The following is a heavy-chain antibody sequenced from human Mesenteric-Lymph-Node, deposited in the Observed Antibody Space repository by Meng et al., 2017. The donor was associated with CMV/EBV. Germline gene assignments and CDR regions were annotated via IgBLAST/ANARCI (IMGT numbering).Heavy chain of an antibody. D-gene: IGHD2-21*02. Sequence: GESLKISCAASGFTFSSYAMHWVRQAPGKGLEWVALISHDGSNKYYADSVKGRFSISRDNSKNTLYLQMNSLRAEDTAVYYCARVGAIVVVTYYFDYWGQGTLVTVSS. CDR2: ISHDGSNK. CDR1: GFTFSSYA. J-gene: IGHJ4*02. CDR3: ARVGAIVVVTYYFDY. V-gene: IGHV3-30*04.